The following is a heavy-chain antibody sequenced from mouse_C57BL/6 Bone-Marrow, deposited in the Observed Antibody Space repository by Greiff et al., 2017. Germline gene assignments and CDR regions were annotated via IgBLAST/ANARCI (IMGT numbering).Heavy chain of an antibody. J-gene: IGHJ2*01. Sequence: EVQVVESGGGLVKPGGSLKLSCVASGFTFSSYAMSWVRQTPEKRLEWVATISDGGSYTYYPDNVKGRFTISRDNAKNNLYLQMSHLKSEDTAMYYCARGVTTVDYFDYWGQGTTLTVSS. V-gene: IGHV5-4*01. CDR3: ARGVTTVDYFDY. CDR2: ISDGGSYT. D-gene: IGHD1-1*01. CDR1: GFTFSSYA.